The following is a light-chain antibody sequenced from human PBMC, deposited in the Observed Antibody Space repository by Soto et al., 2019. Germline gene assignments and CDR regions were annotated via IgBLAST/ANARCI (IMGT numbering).Light chain of an antibody. Sequence: QSILTQPPSVSAAPGQKVTISCSGSNSNIGNNYVSWYQHLSGTAPKLLIYDNYERPSGIPDRFSGSKSGTSATLDITGLQTGDEADYYCGTWDSSLSAGVFGGGTKLTVL. J-gene: IGLJ2*01. CDR1: NSNIGNNY. CDR2: DNY. CDR3: GTWDSSLSAGV. V-gene: IGLV1-51*01.